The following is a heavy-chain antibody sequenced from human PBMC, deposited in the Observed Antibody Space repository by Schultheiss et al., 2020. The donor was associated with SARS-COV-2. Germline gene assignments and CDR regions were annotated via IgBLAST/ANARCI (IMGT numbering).Heavy chain of an antibody. J-gene: IGHJ3*02. CDR1: GYTFTSYG. V-gene: IGHV1-2*02. D-gene: IGHD6-19*01. Sequence: ASVKVSCKASGYTFTSYGISWVRQAPGQGLEWMGWINPNSGGTNYAQKFQGRVTMTRDTSISTAYMDLIRLRSDDTAVYYCARDLGSSGWYYLVAAFDIWGQGTMVTVSS. CDR3: ARDLGSSGWYYLVAAFDI. CDR2: INPNSGGT.